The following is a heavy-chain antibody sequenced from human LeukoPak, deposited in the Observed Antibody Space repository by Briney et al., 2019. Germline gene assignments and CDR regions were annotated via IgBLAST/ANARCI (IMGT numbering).Heavy chain of an antibody. CDR1: GGSISSGDYY. J-gene: IGHJ4*02. D-gene: IGHD3-22*01. CDR3: AREGYDSSGYYYEDY. Sequence: SETLSLTCTVSGGSISSGDYYWSWIRQPPGKGLEWIGYIYYSGITYYNPSLKSRVTISVDTSKNQFSLKLSSVTAADTAVYYCAREGYDSSGYYYEDYWGQGTLVTVSS. V-gene: IGHV4-30-4*01. CDR2: IYYSGIT.